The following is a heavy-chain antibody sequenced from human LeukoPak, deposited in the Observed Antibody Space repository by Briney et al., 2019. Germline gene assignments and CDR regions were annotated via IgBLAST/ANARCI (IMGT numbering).Heavy chain of an antibody. CDR3: AKATGYYYDY. CDR2: ISGSGGTT. J-gene: IGHJ4*02. Sequence: QPGVSLRLSCAASGFTFSSYAMSWVRQAPGKGLEWVSTISGSGGTTYYADSVKGRFTISRDNSKNTLYLQMNSLRAEDTAVYYCAKATGYYYDYWGQGTLVTVSS. V-gene: IGHV3-23*01. CDR1: GFTFSSYA. D-gene: IGHD3-9*01.